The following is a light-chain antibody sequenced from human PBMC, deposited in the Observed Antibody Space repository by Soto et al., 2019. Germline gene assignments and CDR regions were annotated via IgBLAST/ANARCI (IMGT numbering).Light chain of an antibody. Sequence: QSVLTQPPSVSGAPGQRVTISCTGTRSNIGAGFDVHWYRHLPGTAPKLLIYDNNNRPSGVPDRFSGSKSGPSASLAITGLQAEYDADYSGQSYDGSLSGPVVFGGGTKLTVL. CDR3: QSYDGSLSGPVV. V-gene: IGLV1-40*01. J-gene: IGLJ2*01. CDR1: RSNIGAGFD. CDR2: DNN.